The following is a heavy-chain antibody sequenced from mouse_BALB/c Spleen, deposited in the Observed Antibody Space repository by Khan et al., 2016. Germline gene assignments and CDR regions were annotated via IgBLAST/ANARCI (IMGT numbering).Heavy chain of an antibody. V-gene: IGHV14-3*02. J-gene: IGHJ2*01. CDR2: IDPANGNS. CDR3: ARRGPIYYYGSSYGY. D-gene: IGHD1-1*01. Sequence: EVQLQESGAELVKPGASVKLSCTASGFNIKDTYMHWVKQRPEQGLEWIGRIDPANGNSKYDPKFQGKATIIVDKSSNTAYLQLSSLTSEDTAVYYWARRGPIYYYGSSYGYWGQGTTLTVSS. CDR1: GFNIKDTY.